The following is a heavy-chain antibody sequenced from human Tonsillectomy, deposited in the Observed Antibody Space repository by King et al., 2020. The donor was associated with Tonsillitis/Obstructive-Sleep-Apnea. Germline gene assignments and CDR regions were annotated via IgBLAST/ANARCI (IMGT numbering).Heavy chain of an antibody. V-gene: IGHV4-31*01. Sequence: QLQESGPGLVKPSQTLSLTCTVSGGSISSGGYYWNWIRQHPGKGLEWIGYIYYSGSTYYNPSLKSPVTISLDTSKNQFSLKLSSVTAADTAVYYCARETEGQLYVDCWGQGTLVTVSS. J-gene: IGHJ4*02. D-gene: IGHD1-1*01. CDR3: ARETEGQLYVDC. CDR2: IYYSGST. CDR1: GGSISSGGYY.